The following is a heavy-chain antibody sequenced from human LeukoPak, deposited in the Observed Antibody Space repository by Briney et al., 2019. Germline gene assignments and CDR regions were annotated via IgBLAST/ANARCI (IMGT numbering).Heavy chain of an antibody. V-gene: IGHV4-39*07. CDR1: GGSISSSSYS. CDR2: INHSGST. CDR3: ARRRSSSWFLPNPLLNYYYMDV. Sequence: PSETLSLTCTVSGGSISSSSYSWGWIRQPPGKGLEWIGEINHSGSTNYNPSLKSRVTISVDTSKNQFSLKLSSVTAADTAVYYCARRRSSSWFLPNPLLNYYYMDVWGKGTTVTISS. J-gene: IGHJ6*03. D-gene: IGHD6-13*01.